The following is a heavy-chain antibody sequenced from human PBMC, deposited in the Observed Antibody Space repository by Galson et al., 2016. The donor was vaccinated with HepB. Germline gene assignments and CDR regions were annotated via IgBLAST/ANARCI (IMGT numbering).Heavy chain of an antibody. J-gene: IGHJ5*02. D-gene: IGHD6-13*01. CDR3: ARVRLSAAGIGLDWFDP. V-gene: IGHV3-48*02. Sequence: SLRLSCAASGFSFSSYNMNWVRQAPGKGLEWVSFLSSTSSTIYYADSVKGRFTISRDNAKNSLYLQMNSLRDEDTAVYYCARVRLSAAGIGLDWFDPWGQGTLVTVSS. CDR2: LSSTSSTI. CDR1: GFSFSSYN.